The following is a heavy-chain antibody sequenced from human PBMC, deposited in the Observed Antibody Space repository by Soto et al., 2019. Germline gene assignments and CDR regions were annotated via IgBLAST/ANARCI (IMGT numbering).Heavy chain of an antibody. CDR1: GGSISSYY. D-gene: IGHD3-16*02. Sequence: SETLSLTCTVSGGSISSYYWSWIRQPPGKGLEWIGYIYYSGSTNYNPSLKSRVTISVDTSKNQFSLKLSSVTAADTAVYYCARDRGFYVWGSYRYAFDYWGQGTLVTVSS. CDR3: ARDRGFYVWGSYRYAFDY. CDR2: IYYSGST. V-gene: IGHV4-59*01. J-gene: IGHJ4*02.